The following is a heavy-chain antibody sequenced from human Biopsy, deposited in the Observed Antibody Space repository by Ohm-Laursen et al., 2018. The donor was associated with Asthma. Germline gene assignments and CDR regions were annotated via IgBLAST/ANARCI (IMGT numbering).Heavy chain of an antibody. V-gene: IGHV3-30-3*01. D-gene: IGHD3-10*01. CDR1: GFTFRSYA. J-gene: IGHJ5*02. Sequence: SLRLSCAASGFTFRSYAMHWVRQAPGKGLEWVAVGGSYYDGGLKYYADSVNGRFTVSRDDSKNTLYLQMNSLRAEDTAVYYCARDRPITMVRGVIITFDPWGQGTLVTVSS. CDR2: GGSYYDGGLK. CDR3: ARDRPITMVRGVIITFDP.